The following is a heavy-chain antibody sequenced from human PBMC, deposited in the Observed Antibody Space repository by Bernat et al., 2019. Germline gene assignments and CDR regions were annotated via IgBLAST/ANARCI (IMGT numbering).Heavy chain of an antibody. D-gene: IGHD3-3*01. CDR2: ISYDGSNK. J-gene: IGHJ5*02. V-gene: IGHV3-30-3*01. CDR1: GFTFSRYA. Sequence: QVQLVESGGGVVQPGRSLRLSCAASGFTFSRYAMHWVRQAPGNGLEWVAVISYDGSNKYNADAEKGRFTISRDNSKNTLYLKMNSLRAEDTAVYYCARDHDFWSGYYTRFDPWGQGTLVTVSS. CDR3: ARDHDFWSGYYTRFDP.